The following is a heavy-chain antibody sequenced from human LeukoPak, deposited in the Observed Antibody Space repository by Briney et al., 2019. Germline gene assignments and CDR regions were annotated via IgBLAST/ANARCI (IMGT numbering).Heavy chain of an antibody. V-gene: IGHV1-69*13. J-gene: IGHJ4*02. CDR3: ARRIPDIAAAGALIFDY. CDR1: GGTFNSYA. Sequence: SVTVSCKASGGTFNSYAISWVRQAPGQGLEWMGGIIPIFGTANYAQKFQGRATITANESTSTAYMELSSLRSEDTAVYYCARRIPDIAAAGALIFDYWGQGTLVTVSS. D-gene: IGHD6-13*01. CDR2: IIPIFGTA.